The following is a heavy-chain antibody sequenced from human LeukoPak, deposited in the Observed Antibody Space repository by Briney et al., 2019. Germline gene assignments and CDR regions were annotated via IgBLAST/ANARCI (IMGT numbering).Heavy chain of an antibody. V-gene: IGHV3-33*01. CDR1: GFTFNKYT. D-gene: IGHD5-24*01. CDR2: IWYDGSDK. Sequence: GGSLRLSCAASGFTFNKYTMHWVRQAPGKGLEWVAIIWYDGSDKYYADSVKGRFTISRDNSKNTLFLQMNSLRAEDTAVYYCARDGEMATFDYWGQGTLVTVSS. CDR3: ARDGEMATFDY. J-gene: IGHJ4*02.